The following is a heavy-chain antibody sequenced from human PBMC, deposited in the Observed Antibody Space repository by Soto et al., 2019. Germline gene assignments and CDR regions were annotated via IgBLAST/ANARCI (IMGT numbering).Heavy chain of an antibody. D-gene: IGHD1-7*01. Sequence: PGGSLRLSCAASGFTFSSYGMHWVRQAPGKGLEWVAVIWHDGSNKYYADSVKGRFTISRDNSKNTLYLQMNSLRAEDTAVYYCARGELELQFGSWFDPWGQGTLVTVSS. CDR3: ARGELELQFGSWFDP. CDR1: GFTFSSYG. J-gene: IGHJ5*02. CDR2: IWHDGSNK. V-gene: IGHV3-33*01.